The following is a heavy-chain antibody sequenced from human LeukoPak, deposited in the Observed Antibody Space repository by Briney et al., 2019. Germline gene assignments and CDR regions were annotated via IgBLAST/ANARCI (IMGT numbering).Heavy chain of an antibody. CDR1: GFPFSVYW. V-gene: IGHV3-7*01. CDR3: VGQLLRAV. Sequence: GGSLRLSCTASGFPFSVYWISWVRQAPGKGLEWVANIKEDGSVQDYVDSVRGRFTISRDNAKNSVYLQMNSLRVDDTAVYYCVGQLLRAVWGKGTTVTVSS. D-gene: IGHD2-2*01. CDR2: IKEDGSVQ. J-gene: IGHJ6*04.